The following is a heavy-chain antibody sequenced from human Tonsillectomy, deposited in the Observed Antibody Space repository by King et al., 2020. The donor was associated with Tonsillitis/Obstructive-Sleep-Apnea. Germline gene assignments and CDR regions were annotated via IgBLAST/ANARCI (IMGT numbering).Heavy chain of an antibody. CDR3: AREEDIVVVPDNWFDP. CDR1: GGSFSGYY. Sequence: VQLQQWGEGLLKPSETLSLTCAVYGGSFSGYYWSWIRQPPGKGLEWIGEINHSGSTNYNPSLNSRVTIAVDTSKNQFYLKLSSVTAADTAVYYCAREEDIVVVPDNWFDPWGQGTLVTVSS. CDR2: INHSGST. D-gene: IGHD2-2*01. J-gene: IGHJ5*02. V-gene: IGHV4-34*01.